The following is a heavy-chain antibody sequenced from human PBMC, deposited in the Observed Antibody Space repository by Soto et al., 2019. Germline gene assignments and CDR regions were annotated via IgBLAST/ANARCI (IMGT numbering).Heavy chain of an antibody. D-gene: IGHD2-8*02. Sequence: SETLSLTCTVSGDSITSNSYFWAWIRQPPGKGLEWIGSIYYSGTTYYNPSLKSRVTISVDRSKNQFSLKLTSVTAADTAVYYCARYKITGLFDYWGQGTLVTVSS. CDR1: GDSITSNSYF. CDR2: IYYSGTT. CDR3: ARYKITGLFDY. V-gene: IGHV4-39*01. J-gene: IGHJ4*02.